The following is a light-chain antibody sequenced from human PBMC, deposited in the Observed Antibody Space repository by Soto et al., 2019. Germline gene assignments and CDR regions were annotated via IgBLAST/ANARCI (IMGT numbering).Light chain of an antibody. Sequence: IQMTQSPSSLSASVGDRVTITCRASQGIRNGLGWYQQKPGKAPKALMYGASNFQSGVPSRFSGSVLVTDLTLTVSSLQHEDFATYYCFHYRNNPRTFGQGTKVESK. J-gene: IGKJ1*01. V-gene: IGKV1-6*01. CDR2: GAS. CDR1: QGIRNG. CDR3: FHYRNNPRT.